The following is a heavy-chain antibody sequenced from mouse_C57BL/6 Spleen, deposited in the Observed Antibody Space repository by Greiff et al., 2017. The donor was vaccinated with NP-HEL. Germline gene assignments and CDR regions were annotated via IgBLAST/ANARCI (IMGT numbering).Heavy chain of an antibody. J-gene: IGHJ2*01. CDR2: IYPGSGNT. CDR3: ARTASLFDY. D-gene: IGHD1-2*01. Sequence: QVQLKESGAELVRPGASVKLSCKASGYTFTDYYINWVKQRPGQGLEWIARIYPGSGNTYYNEKFKGKATLTAEKSSSTAYMQLSSLTSEDSAVYFCARTASLFDYWGQGTTLTVSS. CDR1: GYTFTDYY. V-gene: IGHV1-76*01.